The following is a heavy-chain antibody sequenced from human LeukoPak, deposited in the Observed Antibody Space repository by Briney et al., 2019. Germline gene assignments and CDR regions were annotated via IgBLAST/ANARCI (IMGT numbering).Heavy chain of an antibody. CDR3: ARHNAVYYYYMDV. D-gene: IGHD6-19*01. J-gene: IGHJ6*03. CDR1: GYRFTSYW. CDR2: IYPGESDT. Sequence: GESLKISFKGSGYRFTSYWIGWVRRMPGKGREGMGMIYPGESDTRYSPSFQGQVTISADKSISTAYLQWSSLKASDTAMYYCARHNAVYYYYMDVWGKGTTVTVSS. V-gene: IGHV5-51*01.